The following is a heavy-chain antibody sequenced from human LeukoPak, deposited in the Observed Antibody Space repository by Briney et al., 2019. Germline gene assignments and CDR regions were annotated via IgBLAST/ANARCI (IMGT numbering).Heavy chain of an antibody. CDR2: IYPGDSDT. D-gene: IGHD6-13*01. V-gene: IGHV5-51*01. CDR3: ARQDGSSSWYGYYYYYMDV. J-gene: IGHJ6*03. CDR1: GYSFTSYW. Sequence: GESLKISCKGYGYSFTSYWIGWVRQMPGQGLEWMGIIYPGDSDTRYSPSFQGQVNISADKSISTAYLKWSSLKASDTAMYDCARQDGSSSWYGYYYYYMDVWGKGTTVTVSS.